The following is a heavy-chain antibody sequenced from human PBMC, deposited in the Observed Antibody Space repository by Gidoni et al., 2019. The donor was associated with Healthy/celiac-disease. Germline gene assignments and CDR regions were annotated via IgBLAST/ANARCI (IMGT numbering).Heavy chain of an antibody. Sequence: EVQLVETGGGLIQPGGSLRLSCAASGFTVSSNYMSWVRQAPGKGLEWVSVIYSGGSKYYADSVKGRFTISRDNSKNTLYLQMNSLRAEDTAVYYCARDGGRGYSYGYFGYFDYWGQGTLVTVSS. V-gene: IGHV3-53*02. J-gene: IGHJ4*02. D-gene: IGHD5-18*01. CDR2: IYSGGSK. CDR3: ARDGGRGYSYGYFGYFDY. CDR1: GFTVSSNY.